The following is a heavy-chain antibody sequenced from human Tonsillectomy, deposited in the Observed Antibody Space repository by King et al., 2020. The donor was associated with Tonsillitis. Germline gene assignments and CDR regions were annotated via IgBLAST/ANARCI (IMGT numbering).Heavy chain of an antibody. D-gene: IGHD6-19*01. V-gene: IGHV3-23*04. Sequence: LVESGGGLVQPGGSLRLSCAASGFTFSNYAMSWVRQAPGKGLGWGSTISGSGSNIYYADSVKGRVTISRDNSKNTQYLQMNSLRAEDTAVYYCAKGGEAVAVWFDPWGQGTLVTVSS. J-gene: IGHJ5*02. CDR3: AKGGEAVAVWFDP. CDR1: GFTFSNYA. CDR2: ISGSGSNI.